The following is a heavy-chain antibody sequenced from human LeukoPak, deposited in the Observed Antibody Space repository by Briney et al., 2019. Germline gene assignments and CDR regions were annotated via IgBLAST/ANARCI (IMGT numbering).Heavy chain of an antibody. CDR2: IIPILGIA. CDR3: ARTSTRRGPSNAFDI. CDR1: GGTFSSYA. V-gene: IGHV1-69*04. J-gene: IGHJ3*02. Sequence: SVKVSCKASGGTFSSYAISWVRQAPGQGLEWMGRIIPILGIANYAQKFQGRVTITADKSTSTAYMELSSLRSEDTAVYYCARTSTRRGPSNAFDIWGQGTMVTVSS.